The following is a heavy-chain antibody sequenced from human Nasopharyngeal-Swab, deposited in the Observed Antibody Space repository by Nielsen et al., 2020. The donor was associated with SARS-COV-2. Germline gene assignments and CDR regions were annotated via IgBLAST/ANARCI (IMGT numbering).Heavy chain of an antibody. V-gene: IGHV4-59*13. J-gene: IGHJ5*02. CDR3: ARVRVLRFLEWQTKGGFDP. CDR2: IYYSGST. Sequence: PGKGLEWIGYIYYSGSTYYNPSLKSRVTISVDTSKNQFSLKLSSVTAADTAVYYCARVRVLRFLEWQTKGGFDPWGQGTLVTVSS. D-gene: IGHD3-3*01.